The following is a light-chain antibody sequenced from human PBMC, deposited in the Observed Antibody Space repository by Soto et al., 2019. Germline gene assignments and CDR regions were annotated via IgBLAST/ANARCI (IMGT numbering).Light chain of an antibody. CDR2: GAS. V-gene: IGKV3D-15*01. J-gene: IGKJ3*01. CDR1: QSVSSNY. CDR3: QEYNNWPPFT. Sequence: DIVLTQYPGTLSLSPGERATLSCRAIQSVSSNYLAWYQQKPGQAPRLLIYGASTRATGVPDRFSGSGSGTDFTLTISSLQSEDFAIYYCQEYNNWPPFTFGPGTQVEIK.